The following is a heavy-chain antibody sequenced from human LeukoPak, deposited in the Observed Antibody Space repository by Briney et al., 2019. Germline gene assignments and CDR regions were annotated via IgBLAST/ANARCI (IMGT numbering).Heavy chain of an antibody. V-gene: IGHV1-69*04. CDR1: GGTFSSYA. D-gene: IGHD1-26*01. CDR3: ARVRGWELREYYFDY. J-gene: IGHJ4*02. Sequence: ASVKVSCKASGGTFSSYAIGWVRQAPGQGLEWMGRIIPILGIANYAQKFQGRVTITADKSTSTAYMELSSLRSEDTAVYYCARVRGWELREYYFDYWGQGTLVTVSS. CDR2: IIPILGIA.